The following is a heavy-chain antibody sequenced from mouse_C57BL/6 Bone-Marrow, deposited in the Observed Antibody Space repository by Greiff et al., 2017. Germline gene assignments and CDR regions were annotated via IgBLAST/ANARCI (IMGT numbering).Heavy chain of an antibody. Sequence: QVQLKQPGAELVRPGTSVKLSCKASGYTFTSYWMHWVKQRPGQGLEWIGVIDPSDSYTNYNQKFKGKATLTVDTSSRTAYMQLSSLPSEDSAVYYCARSGDSYDFDYWGQGTTLTVSS. D-gene: IGHD1-1*01. CDR2: IDPSDSYT. V-gene: IGHV1-59*01. J-gene: IGHJ2*01. CDR1: GYTFTSYW. CDR3: ARSGDSYDFDY.